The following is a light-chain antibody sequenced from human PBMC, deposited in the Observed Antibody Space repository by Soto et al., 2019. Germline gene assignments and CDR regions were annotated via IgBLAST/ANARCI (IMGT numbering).Light chain of an antibody. Sequence: IQMTQSPSSLSASVGGKVTITCRASKNINKYLNWYKQKPGKAPELLIYAASNLQIGVTSRFSGNGSGTDFTLTVSSVQPEDFATCYCQQTYSNPRMFGQGTKVDIK. V-gene: IGKV1-39*01. CDR2: AAS. CDR3: QQTYSNPRM. CDR1: KNINKY. J-gene: IGKJ1*01.